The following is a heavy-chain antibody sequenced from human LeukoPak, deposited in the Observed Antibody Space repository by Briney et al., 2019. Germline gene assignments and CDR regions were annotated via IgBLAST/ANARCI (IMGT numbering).Heavy chain of an antibody. CDR1: GFTFRDYD. CDR2: ISSSDTTM. V-gene: IGHV3-11*01. D-gene: IGHD3-22*01. CDR3: AKDYDSSGWTSRS. Sequence: GGSLRLSCAASGFTFRDYDMTWIRQAPGKGLEWVSYISSSDTTMYNADSVKGRFTISRDNAKNSLYLQMNSLRAEDTALYYCAKDYDSSGWTSRSWGQGTLVTVSS. J-gene: IGHJ4*02.